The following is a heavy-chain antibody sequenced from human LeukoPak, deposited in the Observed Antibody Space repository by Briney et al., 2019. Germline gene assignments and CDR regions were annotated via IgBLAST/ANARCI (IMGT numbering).Heavy chain of an antibody. CDR3: AKMGGSSDFDY. D-gene: IGHD1-26*01. Sequence: PGGSLRLSCAASGFTFSTYSMNWVRQAPGKGLEWVSYISSGTTIIYYADSVKGRFTISRDNAKNSLYLQMNGLRVEDTAVYYCAKMGGSSDFDYWGQGTLVTVSS. J-gene: IGHJ4*02. V-gene: IGHV3-48*01. CDR2: ISSGTTII. CDR1: GFTFSTYS.